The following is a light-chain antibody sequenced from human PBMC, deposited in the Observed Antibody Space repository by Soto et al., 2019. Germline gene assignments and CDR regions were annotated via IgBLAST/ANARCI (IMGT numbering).Light chain of an antibody. V-gene: IGKV3-15*01. CDR2: GAS. Sequence: ETVMTQSPATLSVSPGERATLSCRASQSVSSKLAWYQQKPGQAPRLLIYGASTRATGIPARFSGSGSGTEFTLTISSLQSEDFAVYYCQQYTSWPLTFGGGTKVEIK. CDR3: QQYTSWPLT. J-gene: IGKJ4*01. CDR1: QSVSSK.